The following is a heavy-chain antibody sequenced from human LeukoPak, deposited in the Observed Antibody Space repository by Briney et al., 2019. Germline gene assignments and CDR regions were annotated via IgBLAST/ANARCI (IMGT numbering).Heavy chain of an antibody. V-gene: IGHV3-7*01. J-gene: IGHJ3*01. CDR1: GFIFSTYW. D-gene: IGHD3-16*01. CDR3: ARPAYTAAYDL. CDR2: MKGDGSEI. Sequence: GGSLRLSCAASGFIFSTYWMMWARQAPGKGLEWVANMKGDGSEIHYVDSVKGRFTISRDNAKNSLYLQMNSLRPEDTVVYYCARPAYTAAYDLWGQGTMVTVSS.